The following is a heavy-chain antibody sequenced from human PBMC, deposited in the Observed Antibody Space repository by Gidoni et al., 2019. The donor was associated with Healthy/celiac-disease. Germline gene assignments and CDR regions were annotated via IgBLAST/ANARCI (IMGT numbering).Heavy chain of an antibody. D-gene: IGHD2-15*01. CDR3: AREAGYCSGGSCLYGMDV. V-gene: IGHV1-3*01. J-gene: IGHJ6*02. Sequence: QVQLVQSGAEVKKPGASVKVSCKASVYTFPSYAMHWVRQAPGQRLEWMGWINAGNGNPKDSQKFQGRVTITRDTSASTAYMELRSLRSEDTAVYYCAREAGYCSGGSCLYGMDVWGQGTTVTVSS. CDR1: VYTFPSYA. CDR2: INAGNGNP.